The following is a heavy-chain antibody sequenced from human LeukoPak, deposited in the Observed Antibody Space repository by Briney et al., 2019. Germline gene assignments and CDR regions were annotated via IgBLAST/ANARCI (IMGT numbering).Heavy chain of an antibody. CDR2: ISSSGDTI. Sequence: GGSLRLSCAASGFIFRTFDLNWVRQAPGKGLEWLSYISSSGDTIYYADSVKGRFTISRDNAKESLFLQLNSLRADDMAVYYCARDWGNYYASGSFFDYWGQGTLVTVSS. D-gene: IGHD3-10*01. V-gene: IGHV3-48*03. CDR1: GFIFRTFD. CDR3: ARDWGNYYASGSFFDY. J-gene: IGHJ4*02.